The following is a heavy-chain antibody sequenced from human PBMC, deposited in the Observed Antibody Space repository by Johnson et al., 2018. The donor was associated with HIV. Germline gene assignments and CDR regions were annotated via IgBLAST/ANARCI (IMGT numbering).Heavy chain of an antibody. J-gene: IGHJ3*02. CDR2: ISGSGGST. CDR1: GFTFSSYA. CDR3: AKPAGGGIAARNAFDI. V-gene: IGHV3-23*04. D-gene: IGHD6-6*01. Sequence: VQLVESGGGLVQPGGSLRLSCAASGFTFSSYAMSWVRQAPGKGLEWVSAISGSGGSTYYADSVKGRFTISRDNSKNTLYLQMNSLRAEDTAVYYCAKPAGGGIAARNAFDIWGQGTMVTVSS.